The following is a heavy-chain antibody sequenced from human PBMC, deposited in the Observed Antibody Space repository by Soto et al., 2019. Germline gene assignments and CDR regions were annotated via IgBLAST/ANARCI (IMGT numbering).Heavy chain of an antibody. J-gene: IGHJ6*03. CDR3: ARVNYDFWSGYTDYYYYYMDV. D-gene: IGHD3-3*01. V-gene: IGHV3-33*01. CDR2: IWYDGSNK. CDR1: GFTFSSYG. Sequence: GGSLRLSCAASGFTFSSYGMHWVRQAPGKGLEWVAVIWYDGSNKYYADSVKGRFTISRDNSKNTLYLQMNSLRAEDTAVYYCARVNYDFWSGYTDYYYYYMDVWGKGTTVTVSS.